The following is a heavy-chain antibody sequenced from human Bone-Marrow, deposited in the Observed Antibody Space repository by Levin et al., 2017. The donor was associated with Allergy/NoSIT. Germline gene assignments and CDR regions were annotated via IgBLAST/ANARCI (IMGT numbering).Heavy chain of an antibody. J-gene: IGHJ4*02. CDR1: GYTFTGYY. Sequence: GESLKISCKASGYTFTGYYMHWVRQAPGQGLEWMGWINPNSGGTNYAQKFQGRVTMTRDTSISTAYMELSRLRSDDTAVYYCARVLRSGGGDCYQFDYWGQGTLVTVSS. D-gene: IGHD2-21*02. V-gene: IGHV1-2*02. CDR2: INPNSGGT. CDR3: ARVLRSGGGDCYQFDY.